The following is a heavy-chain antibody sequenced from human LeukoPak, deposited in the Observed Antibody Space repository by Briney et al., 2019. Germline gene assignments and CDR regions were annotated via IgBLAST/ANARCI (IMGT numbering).Heavy chain of an antibody. V-gene: IGHV1-69*04. Sequence: ASVKVSCKASGGTFSSYAISWVRQAPGQGLEWMGRIILIFGIANYAQKFQGRVTITADKSTSTAYMELSSLRSEDTAVYYCARENYSSSWANWFDPWGQGTLVTVSS. CDR2: IILIFGIA. CDR1: GGTFSSYA. CDR3: ARENYSSSWANWFDP. D-gene: IGHD6-13*01. J-gene: IGHJ5*02.